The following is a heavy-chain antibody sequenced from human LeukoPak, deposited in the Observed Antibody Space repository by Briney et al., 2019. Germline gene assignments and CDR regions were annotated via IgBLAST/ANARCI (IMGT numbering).Heavy chain of an antibody. CDR2: ISGSGGST. CDR3: AKDIDSSGWYRAFDI. J-gene: IGHJ3*02. V-gene: IGHV3-23*01. D-gene: IGHD6-19*01. CDR1: GFTFSSYS. Sequence: PGGSLRLSCAASGFTFSSYSMSWVRQAPGKGLEWVSAISGSGGSTYYADSVKGRFTISRDNSKNTLYLQMNSLRAEDTAVYYCAKDIDSSGWYRAFDIRGQGTMVTVSS.